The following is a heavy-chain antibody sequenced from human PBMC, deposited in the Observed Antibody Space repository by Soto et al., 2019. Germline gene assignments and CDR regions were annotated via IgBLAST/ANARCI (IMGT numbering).Heavy chain of an antibody. V-gene: IGHV3-9*01. CDR1: GFRFEQYV. CDR3: LKDAPNGAIDD. Sequence: VQVVASGGGLVQPGRSLRLSFAVSGFRFEQYVMHWVRQAPGKGLECVSTVSPTGDTVAYADSVEGRFTVSRDKAKNSLYLQMNSLKGDATAFYYCLKDAPNGAIDDWGQGTLVTVSS. J-gene: IGHJ4*02. CDR2: VSPTGDTV. D-gene: IGHD2-8*01.